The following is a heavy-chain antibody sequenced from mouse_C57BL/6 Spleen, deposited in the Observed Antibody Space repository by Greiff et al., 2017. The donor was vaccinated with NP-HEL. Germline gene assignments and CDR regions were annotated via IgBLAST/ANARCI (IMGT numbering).Heavy chain of an antibody. D-gene: IGHD1-1*01. CDR2: IDPETGGT. J-gene: IGHJ3*01. V-gene: IGHV1-15*01. Sequence: VQLQESGAELVRPGASVTLSCKASGYTFTDYEMHWVKQTPVHGLEWIGAIDPETGGTAYNQKFKGKAILTADKSSSTAYMELRSLTSEDSAVDYCTRSGSYYGRSYGWFAYWGQGTLVTVSA. CDR1: GYTFTDYE. CDR3: TRSGSYYGRSYGWFAY.